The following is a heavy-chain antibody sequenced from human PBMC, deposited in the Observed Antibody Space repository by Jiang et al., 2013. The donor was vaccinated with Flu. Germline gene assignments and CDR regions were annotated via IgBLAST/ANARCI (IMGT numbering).Heavy chain of an antibody. V-gene: IGHV4-61*02. Sequence: GPGLVKPSQTLSLTCTVSGGSVTSAKYYWGWIRQPAGKGLEWIGRIYTSGSTNYNPSLESRVTISLDTSTNQFSLRLRSVTAADTAVYYCARDTGASTFLDFWSPGTLVTVSS. D-gene: IGHD1-14*01. J-gene: IGHJ4*02. CDR1: GGSVTSAKYY. CDR3: ARDTGASTFLDF. CDR2: IYTSGST.